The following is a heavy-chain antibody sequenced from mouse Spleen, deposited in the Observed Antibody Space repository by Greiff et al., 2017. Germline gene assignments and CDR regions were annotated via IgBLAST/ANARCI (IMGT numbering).Heavy chain of an antibody. CDR3: AREGAYYGYGFAY. V-gene: IGHV1-47*01. Sequence: VQLQESGAELVKPGASVKMSCKASGYTFTTYPIEWMKQNHGKSLEWIGNFHPYNDDTKYNEKFKGKATLTVEKSSSTVYLELSRLTSDDSAVYYCAREGAYYGYGFAYWGQGTLVTVSA. CDR2: FHPYNDDT. J-gene: IGHJ3*01. CDR1: GYTFTTYP. D-gene: IGHD1-2*01.